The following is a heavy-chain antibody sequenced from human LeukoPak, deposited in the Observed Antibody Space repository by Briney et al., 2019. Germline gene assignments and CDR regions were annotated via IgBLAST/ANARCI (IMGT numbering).Heavy chain of an antibody. CDR1: GFTFNTFI. CDR3: ARGHYDVLAASYKRTPDY. J-gene: IGHJ4*02. Sequence: GGSLRLSCAASGFTFNTFIMNWVRQAPGKGLEWVSSITSGGDYIYYADSVKGRFTISRDNAKNSLSLQLNSLRVEDTAVYYCARGHYDVLAASYKRTPDYWGQGTLVTVSS. D-gene: IGHD3-9*01. CDR2: ITSGGDYI. V-gene: IGHV3-21*01.